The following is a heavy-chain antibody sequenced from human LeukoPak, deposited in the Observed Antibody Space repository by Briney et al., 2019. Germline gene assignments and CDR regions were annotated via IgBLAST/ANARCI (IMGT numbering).Heavy chain of an antibody. CDR3: VKVAKYYYGSETYYFFEH. Sequence: GGSLRLSCAASGFTFTTYWMSWVRQLPGKGLEWVANINQDGTEKYYVDSVKGRFTISRDNAKNSLDLQMNSLRVEDTGIYYCVKVAKYYYGSETYYFFEHWGQGSPVTASS. CDR1: GFTFTTYW. D-gene: IGHD3-10*01. V-gene: IGHV3-7*01. J-gene: IGHJ4*02. CDR2: INQDGTEK.